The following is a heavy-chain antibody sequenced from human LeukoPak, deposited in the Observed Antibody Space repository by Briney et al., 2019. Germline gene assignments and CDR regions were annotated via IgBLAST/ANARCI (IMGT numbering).Heavy chain of an antibody. CDR2: ISSSGSTI. CDR1: GFTFSSYE. V-gene: IGHV3-48*03. J-gene: IGHJ6*03. D-gene: IGHD6-19*01. CDR3: ARDGSSGWPPPYYYYYMDV. Sequence: PGGYLRLSCAASGFTFSSYEMNWVRQAPGKGLEWVSYISSSGSTIYYADSVKGRFTISRDNAKNSLYLQMNSLRAEDTAVYYCARDGSSGWPPPYYYYYMDVWGKGATVTVSS.